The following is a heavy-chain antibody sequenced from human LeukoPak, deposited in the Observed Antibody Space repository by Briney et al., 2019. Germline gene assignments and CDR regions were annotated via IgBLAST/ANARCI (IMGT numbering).Heavy chain of an antibody. CDR2: INHSGST. CDR1: GGSFSGYY. CDR3: ARADYGDYDPHDAFDT. D-gene: IGHD4-17*01. V-gene: IGHV4-34*01. Sequence: SETLSLTCAVYGGSFSGYYWSWIRQPPGKGLEWIGEINHSGSTNYNPSLKSRLTISVDTSKNQFSLKLSSVTAADTAVYYCARADYGDYDPHDAFDTWGQGTMVTVSS. J-gene: IGHJ3*02.